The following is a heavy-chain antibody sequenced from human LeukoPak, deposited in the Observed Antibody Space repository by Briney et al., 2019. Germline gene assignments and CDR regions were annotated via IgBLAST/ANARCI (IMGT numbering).Heavy chain of an antibody. Sequence: SETLSLTCTVSGGSMSDSYWSWIRQPPGKGLEWIGYIYYSGSTNYNPSLKSRVTISVDTSKNQFSLKLSSVTAADTAVYYCARGVDSYSSSDYFDYWGQGTLVTVSS. J-gene: IGHJ4*02. CDR3: ARGVDSYSSSDYFDY. CDR2: IYYSGST. CDR1: GGSMSDSY. D-gene: IGHD6-13*01. V-gene: IGHV4-59*01.